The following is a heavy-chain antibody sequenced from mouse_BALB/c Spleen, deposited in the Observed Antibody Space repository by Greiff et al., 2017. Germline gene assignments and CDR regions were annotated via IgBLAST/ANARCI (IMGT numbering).Heavy chain of an antibody. V-gene: IGHV2-9*02. CDR3: ARDQLGRFAY. J-gene: IGHJ3*01. CDR2: IWAGGST. CDR1: GFSLTSYG. Sequence: VKLQESGPGLVAPSQSLSITCTVSGFSLTSYGVHWVRQPPGKGLEWLGVIWAGGSTNYNSALMSRLSISKDNSKSQVFLKMNSLQTDDTAMYYCARDQLGRFAYWGQGTLVTVSA. D-gene: IGHD4-1*02.